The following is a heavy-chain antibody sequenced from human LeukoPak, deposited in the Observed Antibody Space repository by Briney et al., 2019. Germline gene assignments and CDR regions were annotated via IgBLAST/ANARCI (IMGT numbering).Heavy chain of an antibody. CDR3: ARDGPPMI. CDR2: ISNDGSIT. Sequence: PGRSLRLSCAASGFSFSSYGMHWVRQAPGKGLEWVAVISNDGSITKYGDSVKGRFTISRDNLKNTLHLHMNSLRAEDTAVYYCARDGPPMIGGQGTLVTVSS. CDR1: GFSFSSYG. J-gene: IGHJ4*02. D-gene: IGHD3-22*01. V-gene: IGHV3-30*03.